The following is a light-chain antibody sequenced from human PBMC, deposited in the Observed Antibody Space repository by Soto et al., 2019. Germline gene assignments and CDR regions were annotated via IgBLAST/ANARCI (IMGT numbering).Light chain of an antibody. V-gene: IGLV2-14*01. CDR2: EVS. J-gene: IGLJ2*01. CDR1: SSDVGDYNY. Sequence: QSVLTQPASVSGSPGQSITISCTGTSSDVGDYNYVSWYQQHPGKAPKLIIYEVSSWPSGISNRFSGSKSGNTASLTISGLQAEDEADYYCSSYTHVNGLDVVFGGGTKLTVL. CDR3: SSYTHVNGLDVV.